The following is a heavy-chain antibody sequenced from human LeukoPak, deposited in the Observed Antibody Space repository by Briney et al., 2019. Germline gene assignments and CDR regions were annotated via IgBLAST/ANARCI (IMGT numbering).Heavy chain of an antibody. CDR1: GGTFSRYA. V-gene: IGHV1-69*05. CDR3: AAHYGSGSYYYRYYYYYYMDA. CDR2: IIPIFGTA. J-gene: IGHJ6*03. Sequence: GASVKVSCKASGGTFSRYAISWVRQAPGQGLEWMRGIIPIFGTANYAQKFQGRVTITTDESTSTAYMELSSLRSEDSAVYYCAAHYGSGSYYYRYYYYYYMDAWGKGTTVTVSS. D-gene: IGHD3-10*01.